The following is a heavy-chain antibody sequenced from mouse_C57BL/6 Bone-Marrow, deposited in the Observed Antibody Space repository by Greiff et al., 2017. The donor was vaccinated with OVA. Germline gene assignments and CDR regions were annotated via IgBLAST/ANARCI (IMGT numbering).Heavy chain of an antibody. CDR3: ARYQLDGYFCDY. J-gene: IGHJ2*01. CDR2: IHPNSGST. V-gene: IGHV1-64*01. CDR1: GYTFTSYW. Sequence: VKLQQPGAELVKPGASVKLSCKASGYTFTSYWMHWVKQRPGQGLEWIGMIHPNSGSTNYNEKFKSKATLTVDKSSSTAYMQLSSLTSEDSAVYYCARYQLDGYFCDYWGQGTTLTVSS. D-gene: IGHD2-3*01.